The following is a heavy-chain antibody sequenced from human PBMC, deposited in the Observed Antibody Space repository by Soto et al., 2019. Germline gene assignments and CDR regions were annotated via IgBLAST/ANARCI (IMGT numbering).Heavy chain of an antibody. CDR3: ARDGAPQQLVPGYNWFDP. D-gene: IGHD6-6*01. Sequence: SVKVSCKASGGTFSSYAISWVRQAPGQGLEWMGGIIPIFGTANYAQKFQGRVTITADESTSTAYMELSSLRSEDTAAYYCARDGAPQQLVPGYNWFDPWGQGTLVTVSS. CDR1: GGTFSSYA. J-gene: IGHJ5*02. V-gene: IGHV1-69*13. CDR2: IIPIFGTA.